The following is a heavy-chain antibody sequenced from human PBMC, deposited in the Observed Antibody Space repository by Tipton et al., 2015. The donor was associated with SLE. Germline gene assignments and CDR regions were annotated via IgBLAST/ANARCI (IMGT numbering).Heavy chain of an antibody. CDR2: ISYSGAT. Sequence: TLSLTCTASGDTIDGNTYFWDWIRQPPGKGLMLIGSISYSGATSYNPSLKSRVTISVDTSKNHFSLSLISVTAADTAVYYCVRLTPWGYDYWGPGMLVTVSS. V-gene: IGHV4-39*07. J-gene: IGHJ4*02. CDR3: VRLTPWGYDY. CDR1: GDTIDGNTYF. D-gene: IGHD7-27*01.